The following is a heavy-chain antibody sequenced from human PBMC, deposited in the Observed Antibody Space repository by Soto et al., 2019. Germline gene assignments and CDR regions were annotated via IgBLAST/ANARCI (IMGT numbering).Heavy chain of an antibody. CDR2: ISYDGSNK. V-gene: IGHV3-30*03. Sequence: GGSLRLSCAASGFTFSSYGMHWVRQAPGKGLEWVAVISYDGSNKYYADSVKGRFTISRDNAKNSLYLQMNSLRDEDTAVYYCARVIMEVWGQGTTVTVSS. CDR3: ARVIMEV. J-gene: IGHJ6*01. CDR1: GFTFSSYG.